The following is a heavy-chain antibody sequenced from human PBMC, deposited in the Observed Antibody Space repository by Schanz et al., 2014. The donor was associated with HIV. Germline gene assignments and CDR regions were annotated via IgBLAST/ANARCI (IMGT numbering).Heavy chain of an antibody. CDR3: ATSIYTYGKGSFDY. D-gene: IGHD5-18*01. V-gene: IGHV3-20*01. Sequence: EVQLVESGGGLVQPGGSLRVSCATSGFTFSDAWMSWVRQAPGKGLEWVSGISWSSGNIGYADSVKGRFTISRDNAKNSLTLQMHSLRAEDTALYHCATSIYTYGKGSFDYWGQGSLVSVSS. J-gene: IGHJ4*02. CDR1: GFTFSDAW. CDR2: ISWSSGNI.